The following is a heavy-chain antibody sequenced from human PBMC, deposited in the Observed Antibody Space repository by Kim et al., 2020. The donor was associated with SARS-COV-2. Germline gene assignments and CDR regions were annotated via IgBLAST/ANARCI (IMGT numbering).Heavy chain of an antibody. V-gene: IGHV1-2*02. D-gene: IGHD3-22*01. CDR1: GYTFTGYY. J-gene: IGHJ5*02. CDR3: ARRASITMIVVVYNWFDP. CDR2: INPNSGGT. Sequence: ASVKVSCKASGYTFTGYYMHWVRQAPGQGPEWMGWINPNSGGTNYAQKFQGRVTMTRDTSISTAYMKLSRLRSDDTAVYYCARRASITMIVVVYNWFDPWGQGTLVTVSS.